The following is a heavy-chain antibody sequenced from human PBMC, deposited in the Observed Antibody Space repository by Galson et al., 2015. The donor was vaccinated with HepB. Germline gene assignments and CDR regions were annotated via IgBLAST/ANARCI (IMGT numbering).Heavy chain of an antibody. V-gene: IGHV1-46*01. CDR1: GYTFTSYY. Sequence: SVKVSCKASGYTFTSYYMHWVRQATGQGLEWMGIINPSGGSTSYAQKFQGRVTMTRDTSTSTVYMELSSLRSEDTAVYYCARGRYYDSSGPDDAFDIWGQGTMVTVSS. D-gene: IGHD3-22*01. J-gene: IGHJ3*02. CDR3: ARGRYYDSSGPDDAFDI. CDR2: INPSGGST.